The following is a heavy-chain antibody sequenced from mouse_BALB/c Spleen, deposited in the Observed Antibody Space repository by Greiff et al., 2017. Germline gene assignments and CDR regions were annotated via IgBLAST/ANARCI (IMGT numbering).Heavy chain of an antibody. Sequence: EVKLMESGGGLVKPGGSLKLSCAASGFTFSDYYMYWVRQTPEKRLEWVATISDGGSYTYYPDSVKGRFTISRDNAKNNLYLQMSSLKSEDTAMYYCARVGYYPWGQGTLVTVSA. J-gene: IGHJ3*01. CDR2: ISDGGSYT. V-gene: IGHV5-4*02. D-gene: IGHD1-1*01. CDR1: GFTFSDYY. CDR3: ARVGYYP.